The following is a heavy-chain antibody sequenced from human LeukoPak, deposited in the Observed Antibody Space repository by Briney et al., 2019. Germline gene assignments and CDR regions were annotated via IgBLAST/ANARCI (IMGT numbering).Heavy chain of an antibody. Sequence: GGSLRLSCAVSGFTFSGFSMSWVRQAPGKGVEWVAKMNEYGSEIFYVDSVKGRFTISRDNAKNSLYLQMNRLRAEDTAVYYCARPRGCGSSRCNNFDYWGQGTLVTVSS. V-gene: IGHV3-7*01. J-gene: IGHJ4*02. CDR3: ARPRGCGSSRCNNFDY. D-gene: IGHD2-2*01. CDR1: GFTFSGFS. CDR2: MNEYGSEI.